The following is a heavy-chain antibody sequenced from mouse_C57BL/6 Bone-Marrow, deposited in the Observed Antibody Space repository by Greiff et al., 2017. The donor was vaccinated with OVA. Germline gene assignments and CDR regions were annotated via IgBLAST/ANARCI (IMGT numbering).Heavy chain of an antibody. D-gene: IGHD5-1*01. CDR1: GHTFTSYW. CDR3: ARSAVPLPWFAY. CDR2: IHPNSGST. V-gene: IGHV1-64*01. J-gene: IGHJ3*01. Sequence: QVHVKQPGAELVKPGASVKLSCKASGHTFTSYWMHWVKQRPGQGLEWIGMIHPNSGSTNYNEKFKSKATLTVDKSSSTAYMQLSSLTSEDSAVYYCARSAVPLPWFAYWGQWTLVTVSA.